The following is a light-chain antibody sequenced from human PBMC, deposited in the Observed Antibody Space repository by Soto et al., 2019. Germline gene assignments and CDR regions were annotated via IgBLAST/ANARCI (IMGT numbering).Light chain of an antibody. V-gene: IGLV1-51*02. Sequence: QSVLTQPPSVSAAPGQKVTISCSGTSSNVGNGFVSWYQKLPGTAPKPLIYESNKRPSGIPDRFSGSKSGTSATLGITGLQTGDEADYYCGTWDTSLIAMLFGGGTKLTVL. J-gene: IGLJ2*01. CDR1: SSNVGNGF. CDR3: GTWDTSLIAML. CDR2: ESN.